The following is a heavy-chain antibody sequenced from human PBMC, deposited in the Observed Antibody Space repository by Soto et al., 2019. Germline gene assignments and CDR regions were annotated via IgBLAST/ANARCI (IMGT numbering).Heavy chain of an antibody. Sequence: QVQLVESGGGVVQTGRSLRLSCAASGFTFSSYGMHWVRQAPGKGLEWVAVISYDGSNKCYADSVKGRFTISRDNSKNTLYMQMNSLRAEDTAVYYCAKETYSGPLDYWGQGTLVTVSS. D-gene: IGHD2-15*01. J-gene: IGHJ4*02. CDR3: AKETYSGPLDY. CDR1: GFTFSSYG. V-gene: IGHV3-30*18. CDR2: ISYDGSNK.